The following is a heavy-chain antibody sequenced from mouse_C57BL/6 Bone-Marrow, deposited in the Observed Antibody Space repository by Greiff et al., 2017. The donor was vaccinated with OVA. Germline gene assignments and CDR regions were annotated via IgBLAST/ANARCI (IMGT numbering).Heavy chain of an antibody. D-gene: IGHD2-13*01. V-gene: IGHV1-47*01. Sequence: QVQLQQSGAELVKPGASVKMSCKASGYTFTTYPIEWMKQNHGKSLEWIGNFHPYNDDTKYNEKFKGKATLNVEKSSSTVYLEHSRLTSVDSAVYDGAIIYYDDKDYCEYWGQGTTLTVSS. CDR1: GYTFTTYP. J-gene: IGHJ2*01. CDR3: AIIYYDDKDYCEY. CDR2: FHPYNDDT.